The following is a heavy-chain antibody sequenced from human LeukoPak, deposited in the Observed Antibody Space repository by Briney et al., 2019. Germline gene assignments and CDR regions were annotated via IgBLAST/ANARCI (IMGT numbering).Heavy chain of an antibody. Sequence: PGESLRLSCAASGLSFSSFAMSWVRQGPARGLEWVSSIRGNGDTFYADSVKGRFTLSSDSSTNTVYFQLNNLRVEDTAIYYCAKASWVSSTDAVRWGQGTLVTVSS. J-gene: IGHJ4*02. CDR3: AKASWVSSTDAVR. V-gene: IGHV3-23*01. CDR2: IRGNGDT. CDR1: GLSFSSFA. D-gene: IGHD3-16*01.